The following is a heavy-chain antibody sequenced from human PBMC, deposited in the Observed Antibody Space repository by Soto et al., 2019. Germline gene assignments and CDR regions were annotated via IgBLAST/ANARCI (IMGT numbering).Heavy chain of an antibody. CDR2: MNPNSGNT. CDR3: ASRGGILVPAAIPQGDAFDI. Sequence: QVQLVQSGAEVKKPGASVKVSCKASGYTFTSYDINWVRQATGQGLEWMGWMNPNSGNTGYAQKFQGRVTMTRNTSISTAYMELSSLRSEDTAVYYCASRGGILVPAAIPQGDAFDIWGQGTMVTVSS. CDR1: GYTFTSYD. D-gene: IGHD2-2*01. V-gene: IGHV1-8*01. J-gene: IGHJ3*02.